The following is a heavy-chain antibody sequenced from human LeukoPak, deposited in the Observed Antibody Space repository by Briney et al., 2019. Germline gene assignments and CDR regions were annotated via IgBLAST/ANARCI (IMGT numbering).Heavy chain of an antibody. Sequence: GGSLRLSCAASGFTFSSYAMSWVRQAPGKGPEWVSGIGNSGDRTFYADSVKGRFTISRDNSKNTLYLQMNSLRVEDTALYYCAKGGVWGQGFAVTVSS. CDR3: AKGGV. J-gene: IGHJ6*02. V-gene: IGHV3-23*01. CDR2: IGNSGDRT. CDR1: GFTFSSYA.